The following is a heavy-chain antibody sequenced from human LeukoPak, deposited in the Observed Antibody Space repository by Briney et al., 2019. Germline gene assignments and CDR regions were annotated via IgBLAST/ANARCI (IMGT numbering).Heavy chain of an antibody. CDR3: ARLTTMGIHGLATSDF. CDR2: IYYSGST. Sequence: SETLSLTCTVSGGSISRSSYYWGWIRQPPGKGLEWIGSIYYSGSTYYNPSLKSRVTISVDTSKNQFSLKLSSVTAADTAVYYCARLTTMGIHGLATSDFWGQGTLVTVSS. D-gene: IGHD4-23*01. V-gene: IGHV4-39*07. CDR1: GGSISRSSYY. J-gene: IGHJ4*02.